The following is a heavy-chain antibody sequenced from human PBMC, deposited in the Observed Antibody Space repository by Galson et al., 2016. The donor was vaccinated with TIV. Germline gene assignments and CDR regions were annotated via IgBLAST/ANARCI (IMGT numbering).Heavy chain of an antibody. CDR1: GGTFSCYD. CDR2: INPAVGLI. Sequence: SVKVSCKASGGTFSCYDISWLRQIPGQGFEWMGRINPAVGLIKYAERFQGRFTITAAYMELSSLRSEDTAVYYCSSASHLVPTVHHYWGQGTLVTVSS. V-gene: IGHV1-69*04. J-gene: IGHJ4*02. D-gene: IGHD3-3*02. CDR3: SSASHLVPTVHHY.